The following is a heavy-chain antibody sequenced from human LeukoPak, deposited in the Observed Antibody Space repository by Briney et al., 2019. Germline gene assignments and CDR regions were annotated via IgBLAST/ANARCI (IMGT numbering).Heavy chain of an antibody. CDR3: ARVPAGPLWEVHRLDY. CDR1: GYTFTGYY. D-gene: IGHD1-26*01. CDR2: INPNSGGT. V-gene: IGHV1-2*02. Sequence: GASVKVSCKASGYTFTGYYMHWVRQAPGQGLEWMGWINPNSGGTNYAQTFQGRVTMTRDTSISTAYMELSRLRSDDTAVYYCARVPAGPLWEVHRLDYWGQGTLVTVSS. J-gene: IGHJ4*02.